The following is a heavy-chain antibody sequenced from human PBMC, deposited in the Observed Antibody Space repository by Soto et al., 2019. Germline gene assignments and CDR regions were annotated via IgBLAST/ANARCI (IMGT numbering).Heavy chain of an antibody. Sequence: GGSLRLSCSASGFTFSSYAMHWVRQAPGKGLEWVAVISYDGSNKYYADSVKGRFTISRDNSKNTLYLQMNSLRAEDTAVYYCARDSSGYYSLEYYYGMDVWGQGTTVTVSS. CDR1: GFTFSSYA. CDR3: ARDSSGYYSLEYYYGMDV. D-gene: IGHD3-22*01. CDR2: ISYDGSNK. V-gene: IGHV3-30-3*01. J-gene: IGHJ6*02.